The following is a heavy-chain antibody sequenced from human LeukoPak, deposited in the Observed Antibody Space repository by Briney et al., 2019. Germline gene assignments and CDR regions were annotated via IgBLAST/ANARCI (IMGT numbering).Heavy chain of an antibody. J-gene: IGHJ4*02. Sequence: GASVKVSCKASGYTFTGYYMHWVRQAPGQGLEWMGWINPNSGGTNYAKKFQGRVTMTRDTSISTAYMELSRLRSDDTAVYYCARDLDILTGYYFAGAVDWGQGTLVTVSS. D-gene: IGHD3-9*01. CDR3: ARDLDILTGYYFAGAVD. CDR1: GYTFTGYY. CDR2: INPNSGGT. V-gene: IGHV1-2*02.